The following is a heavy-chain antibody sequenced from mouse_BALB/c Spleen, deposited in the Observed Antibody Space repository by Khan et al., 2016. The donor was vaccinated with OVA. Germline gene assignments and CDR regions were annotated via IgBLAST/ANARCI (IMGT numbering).Heavy chain of an antibody. J-gene: IGHJ4*01. V-gene: IGHV9-3-1*01. CDR1: GYIFTNYG. Sequence: QIQLVQSGPDLKKPGETVKISCKASGYIFTNYGINWVKQAPGKGLKWMGWIYTYTGEPTYVDDFKGRFAFSLDTSASTADLQINNRKNEDTATYFCARGGRRAMDNWGQGTSVTVSS. D-gene: IGHD3-3*01. CDR2: IYTYTGEP. CDR3: ARGGRRAMDN.